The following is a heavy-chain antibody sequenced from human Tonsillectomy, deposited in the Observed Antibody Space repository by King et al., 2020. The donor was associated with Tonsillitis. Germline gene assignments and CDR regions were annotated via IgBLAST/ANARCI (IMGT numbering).Heavy chain of an antibody. Sequence: VQLQESGPGLVKPSETLSLTCAVSGYSISSGHYWGWIRQPPGKGLEWIGSIYHSGSTYYNPSLKSRVTISVDTSKNQFSLKLSSVTAADTAVYYCARAEDYGDYAPDWYFDLWGRGTLVTVSS. CDR1: GYSISSGHY. V-gene: IGHV4-38-2*01. CDR2: IYHSGST. CDR3: ARAEDYGDYAPDWYFDL. D-gene: IGHD4-17*01. J-gene: IGHJ2*01.